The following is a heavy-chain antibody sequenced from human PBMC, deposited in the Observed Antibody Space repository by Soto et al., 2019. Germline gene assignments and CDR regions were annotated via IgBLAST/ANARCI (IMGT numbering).Heavy chain of an antibody. V-gene: IGHV1-69*13. CDR3: ARGEVLRFLEWFTYGMDV. Sequence: SVKVSCKASGGTFSSYAISWVRQAPGQGLEWMGGIIPIFGTANYAQKFQGRVTITADESTSTAYMELSSLRSEDTAVYYCARGEVLRFLEWFTYGMDVWGQGTTVTVSS. D-gene: IGHD3-3*01. J-gene: IGHJ6*02. CDR2: IIPIFGTA. CDR1: GGTFSSYA.